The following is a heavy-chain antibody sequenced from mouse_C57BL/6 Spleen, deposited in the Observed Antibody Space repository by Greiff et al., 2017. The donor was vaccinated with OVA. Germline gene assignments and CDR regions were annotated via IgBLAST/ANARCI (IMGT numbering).Heavy chain of an antibody. CDR3: TRDYSNYEGDYYAMDY. Sequence: VQLKESGEGLVKPGGSLKLSCAASGFTFSSYAMSWVRQTPEKRLEWVAYISSGGDYIYYADTVKGRFTISRDNARNTLYLQMSSLKSEDTAMYYWTRDYSNYEGDYYAMDYWGQGTSVTVSS. J-gene: IGHJ4*01. D-gene: IGHD2-5*01. CDR1: GFTFSSYA. CDR2: ISSGGDYI. V-gene: IGHV5-9-1*02.